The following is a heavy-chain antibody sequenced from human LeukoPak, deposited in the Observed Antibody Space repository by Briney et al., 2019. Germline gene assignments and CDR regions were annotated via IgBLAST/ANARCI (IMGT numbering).Heavy chain of an antibody. Sequence: KPGGSLRLSCAASGFTFRKAWMSWVRQAPGKGLEWVGRNKDKTDGGTTDYAAPVKGRFTISRDDSKNTLYVQMNNLKTEDTAVYYCTTADGTYPFWRADYFDYWGQGTPVTVSS. CDR2: NKDKTDGGTT. D-gene: IGHD3-3*01. V-gene: IGHV3-15*01. CDR1: GFTFRKAW. CDR3: TTADGTYPFWRADYFDY. J-gene: IGHJ4*02.